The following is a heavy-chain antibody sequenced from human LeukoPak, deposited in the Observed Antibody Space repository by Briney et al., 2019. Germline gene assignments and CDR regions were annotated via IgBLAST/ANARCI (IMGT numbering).Heavy chain of an antibody. V-gene: IGHV3-7*01. Sequence: PGGSLRLSCAASGFTFSGYWMNWVRQTPGKGLEWVANINHNGSEIYSVEDRFTISRDNAKNSLFLQMNSLRVEDTGVYYCARWIGGFDYWGQGALVTVSS. CDR2: INHNGSEI. CDR1: GFTFSGYW. J-gene: IGHJ4*02. CDR3: ARWIGGFDY. D-gene: IGHD3-10*01.